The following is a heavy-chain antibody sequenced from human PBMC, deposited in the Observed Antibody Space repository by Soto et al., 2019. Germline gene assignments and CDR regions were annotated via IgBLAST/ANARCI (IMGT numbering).Heavy chain of an antibody. V-gene: IGHV3-23*01. D-gene: IGHD2-15*01. CDR2: ISGSGGST. CDR3: ARPLPKMATIPATAACFDY. CDR1: GFTFSSYA. J-gene: IGHJ4*02. Sequence: GGSLRLSCAASGFTFSSYAMSWVRQAPGKGLEWVSAISGSGGSTYYAGSVKGRFTISRDNSKNTLYLQMNSLRAEDTAVYYCARPLPKMATIPATAACFDYWGQGTLVTVSS.